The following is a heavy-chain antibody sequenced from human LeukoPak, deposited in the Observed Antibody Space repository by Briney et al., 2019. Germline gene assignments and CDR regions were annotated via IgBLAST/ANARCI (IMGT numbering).Heavy chain of an antibody. V-gene: IGHV1-46*03. CDR2: INPSGTST. CDR3: ARDNSRNSRGWWFDP. CDR1: GGTFSSYA. Sequence: GASVKVSCKASGGTFSSYAISWVRQAPGQGLEWMGIINPSGTSTSYAQKFQGRVTMTRDTSTSTVYMELSSLRSEDTAVYYCARDNSRNSRGWWFDPWGQGTLVTVSS. D-gene: IGHD4-23*01. J-gene: IGHJ5*02.